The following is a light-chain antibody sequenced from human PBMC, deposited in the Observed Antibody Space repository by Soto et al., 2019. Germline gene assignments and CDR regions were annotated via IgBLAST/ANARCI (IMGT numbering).Light chain of an antibody. V-gene: IGKV3-15*01. CDR3: QQYNNWPPT. CDR2: DVS. Sequence: TVMTQSPATLSASPGERATLSCRASQSARISLGWYQQKPGQAPRLLIYDVSTRATGVPARFSGSGSGTEFTLTISSPQSEDFAVYYCQQYNNWPPTFGQGTRLEIK. CDR1: QSARIS. J-gene: IGKJ5*01.